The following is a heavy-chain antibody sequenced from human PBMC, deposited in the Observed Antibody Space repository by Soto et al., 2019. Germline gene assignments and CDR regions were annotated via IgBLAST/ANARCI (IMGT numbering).Heavy chain of an antibody. CDR1: GFTVSSNY. J-gene: IGHJ5*02. D-gene: IGHD6-19*01. V-gene: IGHV3-53*04. Sequence: GGSLRLSCAASGFTVSSNYMSWVRQAPGKGLEWVSVIYSGGSTYYADSVKGRFTISRHNSKNTLYLQMNSLRAEDTAVYYCARSNLFYIAVAGTPSWWFDPWGQGTLVTVSS. CDR3: ARSNLFYIAVAGTPSWWFDP. CDR2: IYSGGST.